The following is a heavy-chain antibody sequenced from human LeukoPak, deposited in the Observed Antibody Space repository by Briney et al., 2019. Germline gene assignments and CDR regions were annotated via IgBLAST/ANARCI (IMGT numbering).Heavy chain of an antibody. Sequence: ASVKVSCTASGYTFTGYYMHWVRQAPGQGLEWMGWINPNSGGTNYAQKFQGRVTMTRDTSISTAYMELSRLRSDDTAVYYCARDRCSSTSCYTGPYDYWGQGTLVTVSS. CDR2: INPNSGGT. V-gene: IGHV1-2*02. D-gene: IGHD2-2*02. J-gene: IGHJ4*02. CDR1: GYTFTGYY. CDR3: ARDRCSSTSCYTGPYDY.